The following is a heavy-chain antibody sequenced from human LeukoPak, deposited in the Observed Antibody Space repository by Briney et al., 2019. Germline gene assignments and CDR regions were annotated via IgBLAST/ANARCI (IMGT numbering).Heavy chain of an antibody. CDR1: GFTFSSYG. Sequence: GGSLRLSCAASGFTFSSYGTHWVRQAPGKGLEWVAVISYDGSDKYYADSVKGRFTISRDNSKNTLYLQMNSLRAEDTAVYYCARPAGTYDYSYGMDVWGQGTTVTVSS. J-gene: IGHJ6*02. CDR3: ARPAGTYDYSYGMDV. D-gene: IGHD6-19*01. CDR2: ISYDGSDK. V-gene: IGHV3-30-3*01.